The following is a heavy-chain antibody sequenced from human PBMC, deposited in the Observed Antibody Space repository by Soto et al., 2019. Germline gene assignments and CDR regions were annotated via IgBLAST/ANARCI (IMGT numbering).Heavy chain of an antibody. D-gene: IGHD3-10*01. CDR2: ISSSAIYI. Sequence: PGGSLRLSCAASGFNFITYSLNWVRQAPGKGLEWVASISSSAIYIDYADSVKGRFTISRDNANNSLYLQMNSLRSGDTAVYYCARDRMWSGSSSRYYFDYWGQGTLVTVSS. CDR3: ARDRMWSGSSSRYYFDY. CDR1: GFNFITYS. V-gene: IGHV3-21*04. J-gene: IGHJ4*02.